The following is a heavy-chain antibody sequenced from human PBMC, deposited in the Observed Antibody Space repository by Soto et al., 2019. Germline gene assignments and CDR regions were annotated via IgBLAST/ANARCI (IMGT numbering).Heavy chain of an antibody. CDR3: ARVDCSRTSCPTGWFDP. J-gene: IGHJ5*02. V-gene: IGHV1-69*06. Sequence: ASVKVSCKASGGTFSSYAISWVRQAPGQGLEWMGGIIPIFVTANYAQKFQGRVTITADNSTSTSYMVQSCQRSEDTPVYSCARVDCSRTSCPTGWFDPWGQGTMVTVAS. D-gene: IGHD2-2*01. CDR1: GGTFSSYA. CDR2: IIPIFVTA.